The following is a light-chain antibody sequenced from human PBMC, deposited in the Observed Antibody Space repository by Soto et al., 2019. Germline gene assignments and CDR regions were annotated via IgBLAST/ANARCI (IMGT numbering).Light chain of an antibody. V-gene: IGKV3-20*01. CDR3: QQYVSTPIT. CDR2: GVS. J-gene: IGKJ5*01. Sequence: EIVLTQSPGTLSLSPGERATLSCRASQSLSSNYLAWYQQKPGQAPRLLIYGVSSRATGVSVSFSGSGSGTDFTLNISRLEPEDFAVYYCQQYVSTPITFGQGTRLEIK. CDR1: QSLSSNY.